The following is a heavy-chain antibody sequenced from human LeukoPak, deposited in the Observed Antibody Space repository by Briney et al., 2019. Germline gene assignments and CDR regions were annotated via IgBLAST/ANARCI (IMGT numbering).Heavy chain of an antibody. J-gene: IGHJ4*02. CDR3: ARRWLQRPYAFDI. V-gene: IGHV1-69*13. D-gene: IGHD5-24*01. CDR2: IIPIFGTA. Sequence: SVKVSCKASGGTFSSYAISWVRQAPGQGLEWMGGIIPIFGTANYAQKFQGRVTITADESTSTAYMELSSLRSEDTAVYYCARRWLQRPYAFDIWGQGTLVTVSS. CDR1: GGTFSSYA.